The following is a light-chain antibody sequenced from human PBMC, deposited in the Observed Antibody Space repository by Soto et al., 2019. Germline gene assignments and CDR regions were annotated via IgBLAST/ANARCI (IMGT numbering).Light chain of an antibody. CDR1: SSDIGGYNY. J-gene: IGLJ2*01. V-gene: IGLV2-14*01. CDR2: EVS. Sequence: QSALTQPASVSGSPGQSITISCTGTSSDIGGYNYVSWYQQQPGKAPKLMIYEVSNRPSGVSNRFSGSQSGNTASLTISGLQAEDEADYYCSSYTSSSTLYVVFGGGTKLTVL. CDR3: SSYTSSSTLYVV.